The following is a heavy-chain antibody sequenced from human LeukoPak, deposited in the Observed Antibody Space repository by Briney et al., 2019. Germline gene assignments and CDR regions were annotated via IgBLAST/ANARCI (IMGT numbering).Heavy chain of an antibody. V-gene: IGHV3-48*01. J-gene: IGHJ6*02. Sequence: GGSLRLSCAASGFTFSSYSMNWVRQAPGKGLEWVSYISSSTGTIYSADSVKGRFTISRDNSKNTLYLQMNSLRAEDTAVYYCARINRYCSSTSCSADYYYGMDVWGQGTTVTVSS. CDR3: ARINRYCSSTSCSADYYYGMDV. CDR1: GFTFSSYS. CDR2: ISSSTGTI. D-gene: IGHD2-2*01.